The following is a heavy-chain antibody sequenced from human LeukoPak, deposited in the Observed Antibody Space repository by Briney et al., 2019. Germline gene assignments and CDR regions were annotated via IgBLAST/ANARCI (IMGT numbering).Heavy chain of an antibody. J-gene: IGHJ4*02. V-gene: IGHV3-74*01. CDR1: GFTFSSFW. CDR3: ARQWKKTGAFDY. Sequence: GGSLMLGCRAPGFTFSSFWMPTVRQTPGKGQGRVSFINTDGSSTTYADSEKRRVTVSRDNAKNTLYLQMDGLRAEDTAVYYCARQWKKTGAFDYWGQGTLVTVSS. D-gene: IGHD6-19*01. CDR2: INTDGSST.